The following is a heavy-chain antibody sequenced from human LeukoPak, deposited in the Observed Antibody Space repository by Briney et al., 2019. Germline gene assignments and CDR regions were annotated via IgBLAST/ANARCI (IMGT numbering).Heavy chain of an antibody. CDR2: IYYSGST. D-gene: IGHD5-24*01. Sequence: SQTLSLTCTVSGGSISSGGYYWSWIRQHPGKGLEWIGYIYYSGSTYYNPSLKSRVTVSVDTSKNQFSLKLSSVTAADTAVYYCARAVAGMATMYNWFDPWGQGTLVTVSS. J-gene: IGHJ5*02. CDR3: ARAVAGMATMYNWFDP. CDR1: GGSISSGGYY. V-gene: IGHV4-31*03.